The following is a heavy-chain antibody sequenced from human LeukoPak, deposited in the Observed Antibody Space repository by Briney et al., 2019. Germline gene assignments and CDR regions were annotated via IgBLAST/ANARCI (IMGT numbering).Heavy chain of an antibody. D-gene: IGHD3-22*01. CDR3: AKDTGDYYDTSGNYYAGWFDP. CDR1: GFSFSSFG. V-gene: IGHV3-30*02. J-gene: IGHJ5*02. CDR2: IRYDGNNK. Sequence: GGSLRLSCEASGFSFSSFGLHWVRQAPGKGLEWGAFIRYDGNNKYFADSVKGRFTISRDNSKNTVYLQMNSLKPEDTAVYHCAKDTGDYYDTSGNYYAGWFDPWGQGTLVTVPS.